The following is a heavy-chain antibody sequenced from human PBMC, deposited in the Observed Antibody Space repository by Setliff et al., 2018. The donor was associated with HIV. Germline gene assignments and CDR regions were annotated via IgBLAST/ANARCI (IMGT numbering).Heavy chain of an antibody. D-gene: IGHD1-26*01. CDR1: GFPFSGYG. Sequence: GGSLRLSCVASGFPFSGYGMHWVRQAPGKGLEWVAVIWFDGSDKYHADSVKGRFTISRDNAQNALYLQMNSLRAEDTAVFYCAPLVGATGAPSYWGQGTLVTVSS. J-gene: IGHJ4*02. CDR3: APLVGATGAPSY. CDR2: IWFDGSDK. V-gene: IGHV3-33*03.